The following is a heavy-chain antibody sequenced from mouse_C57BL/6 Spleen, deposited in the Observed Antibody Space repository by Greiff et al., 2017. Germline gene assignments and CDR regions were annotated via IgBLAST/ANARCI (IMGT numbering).Heavy chain of an antibody. J-gene: IGHJ4*01. CDR3: ARFDDYDRAMDY. D-gene: IGHD2-4*01. CDR2: INYDGSST. Sequence: EVQLVESEGGLVQPGSSMKLSCTASGFTFSDYYMAWVRQVPEKGLEWVANINYDGSSTYYLDSLKSRFIISRDNAKNILYLQMSSLKSEDTATYYCARFDDYDRAMDYWGQGTSVTVSS. CDR1: GFTFSDYY. V-gene: IGHV5-16*01.